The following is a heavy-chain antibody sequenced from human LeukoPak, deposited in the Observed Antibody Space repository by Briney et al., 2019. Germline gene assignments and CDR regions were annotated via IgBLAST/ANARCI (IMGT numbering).Heavy chain of an antibody. D-gene: IGHD2-2*01. J-gene: IGHJ6*02. CDR3: ARSYCSSTSCYGRYYYYYGMDV. V-gene: IGHV1-18*01. CDR1: GYTFTSYG. CDR2: ISAYNGNT. Sequence: ASVKVSCKASGYTFTSYGISWVRQAPGQGLEWMGWISAYNGNTNYAQKIQGRVTMTTDTSTSTAYMELRSLRSDDTAVYYCARSYCSSTSCYGRYYYYYGMDVWGQGTTVTVSS.